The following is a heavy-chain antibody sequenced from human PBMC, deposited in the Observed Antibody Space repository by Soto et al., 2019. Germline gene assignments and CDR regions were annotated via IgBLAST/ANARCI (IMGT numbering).Heavy chain of an antibody. CDR2: VSRSSSYI. D-gene: IGHD3-10*01. J-gene: IGHJ4*02. CDR1: GFTFSGHT. Sequence: GGSLRLFCAASGFTFSGHTINWVRQAPGKGLEWVSSVSRSSSYIYYADSVKGRFTVSRDDAEKSLYLQMNSLRAEDTAIYYCARCMGFDGSGYAFFDSWGQGTQVTVS. V-gene: IGHV3-21*01. CDR3: ARCMGFDGSGYAFFDS.